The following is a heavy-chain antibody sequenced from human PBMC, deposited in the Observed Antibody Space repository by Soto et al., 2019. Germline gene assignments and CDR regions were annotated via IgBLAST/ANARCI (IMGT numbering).Heavy chain of an antibody. J-gene: IGHJ6*02. V-gene: IGHV1-18*01. D-gene: IGHD2-21*02. CDR1: GYTFTSYG. CDR3: ASSYCGGNCYSKLPLDYYYYGMDF. Sequence: GASVKVSCKASGYTFTSYGISWVRQAPGQGLEWMGWISAYNGNINYAQKLQGRVTMTTATSTSTAYMELRSRRSDDTAMYYCASSYCGGNCYSKLPLDYYYYGMDFWGQGTTVTVPS. CDR2: ISAYNGNI.